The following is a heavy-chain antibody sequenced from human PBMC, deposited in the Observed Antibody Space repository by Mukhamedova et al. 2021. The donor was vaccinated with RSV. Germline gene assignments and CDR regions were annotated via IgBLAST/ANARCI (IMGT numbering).Heavy chain of an antibody. CDR3: ARLRIAVAGYFDY. V-gene: IGHV1-2*02. J-gene: IGHJ4*02. Sequence: PGQGLEWMGWINPNSGGTNYAQKFQGRVTMTRDTSISTAYMELSRLRSDDTAVYYCARLRIAVAGYFDYWGQGT. D-gene: IGHD6-19*01. CDR2: INPNSGGT.